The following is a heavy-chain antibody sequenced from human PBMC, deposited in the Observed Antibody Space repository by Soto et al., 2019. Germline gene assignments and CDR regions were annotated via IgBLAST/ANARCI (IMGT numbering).Heavy chain of an antibody. D-gene: IGHD6-19*01. Sequence: QVQLVESGGGVVQPGRSLRLSCAASGFTFSSYGMHWVRQAPGKGLEWVAVISYDGSNKYYADSVKGRFTISRDNSKNXXYLQMNSLRAEDTAVYYCAKALGSGWFDYYYGMDVWGQGTTVTVSS. CDR3: AKALGSGWFDYYYGMDV. CDR1: GFTFSSYG. J-gene: IGHJ6*02. V-gene: IGHV3-30*18. CDR2: ISYDGSNK.